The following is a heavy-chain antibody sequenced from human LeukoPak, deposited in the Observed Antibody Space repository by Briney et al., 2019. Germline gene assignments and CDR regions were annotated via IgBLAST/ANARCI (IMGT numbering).Heavy chain of an antibody. Sequence: GGSLRLSCAASGFTFSSYAMSWVRPAPGKGLEWVSAISGSGGSTYCADSVKGRFTISRDNSKNTLYLQMNSLRAEDTAVYYCAKDPNYYVGNWFDPWGQGTLVTVSS. V-gene: IGHV3-23*01. J-gene: IGHJ5*02. CDR2: ISGSGGST. CDR1: GFTFSSYA. D-gene: IGHD3-22*01. CDR3: AKDPNYYVGNWFDP.